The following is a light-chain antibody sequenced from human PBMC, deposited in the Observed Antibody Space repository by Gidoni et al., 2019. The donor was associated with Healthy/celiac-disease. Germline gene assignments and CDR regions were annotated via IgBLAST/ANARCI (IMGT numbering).Light chain of an antibody. CDR1: SLRSYY. CDR3: NSRDSSGNHYV. Sequence: SSELTQDPAVSVALGQTVSITCQGDSLRSYYASWYQQKPGQAPVLVIYGKNNRPSGIPDRFSGSSSGNTATLTITGAQAEDESDYYCNSRDSSGNHYVFGTGTKVTV. CDR2: GKN. J-gene: IGLJ1*01. V-gene: IGLV3-19*01.